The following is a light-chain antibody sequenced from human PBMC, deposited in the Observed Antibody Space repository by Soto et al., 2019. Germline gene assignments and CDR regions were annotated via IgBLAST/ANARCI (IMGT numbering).Light chain of an antibody. Sequence: DIQMTQSPSSLSASVGDRVTITCRASQGIRIDLGWFQQRPGKAPKRLIYGAPSLQSGVPSRFSGSGYGTEITLTISNLQPEDFATYYCLQHNSFPRTFGQGTTVDIK. CDR1: QGIRID. J-gene: IGKJ1*01. CDR2: GAP. CDR3: LQHNSFPRT. V-gene: IGKV1-17*02.